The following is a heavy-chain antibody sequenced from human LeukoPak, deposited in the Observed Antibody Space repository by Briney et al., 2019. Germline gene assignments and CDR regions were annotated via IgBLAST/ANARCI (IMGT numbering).Heavy chain of an antibody. J-gene: IGHJ6*02. CDR1: GFTFSSYW. CDR3: ARGTGKRGMDV. V-gene: IGHV3-74*01. Sequence: GGSLRLSCAASGFTFSSYWMHWVRQAPGKGLVWVSRINSDGSSTSYADSVKGRFTISRDNAKNTLYLQMNSLRAEDTAVYYCARGTGKRGMDVWGQGTTVTVSS. D-gene: IGHD1-1*01. CDR2: INSDGSST.